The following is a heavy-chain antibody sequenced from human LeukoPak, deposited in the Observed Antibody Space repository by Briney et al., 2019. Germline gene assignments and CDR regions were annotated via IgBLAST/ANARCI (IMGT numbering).Heavy chain of an antibody. D-gene: IGHD2-8*01. CDR2: MNPNSGNT. CDR3: ARSTLGYCTNGVCPDWFDP. J-gene: IGHJ5*02. CDR1: GYTFTGYY. V-gene: IGHV1-8*02. Sequence: ASVKVSCKASGYTFTGYYMHWVRQATGQGLEWMGWMNPNSGNTGYAQKFLGRVTMTRNTSISTAYMELSSLRSEDTAVYYCARSTLGYCTNGVCPDWFDPWGQGTLVTVSS.